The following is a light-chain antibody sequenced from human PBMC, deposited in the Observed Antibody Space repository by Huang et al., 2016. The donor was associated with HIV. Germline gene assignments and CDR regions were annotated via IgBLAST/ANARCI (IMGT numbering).Light chain of an antibody. CDR2: ATS. Sequence: DIQMTQSPSSLSASVGDRVTITCRASQGITKSLVWYQQKPGKAPKLLLFATSRLERGVPSRFSSSGSGTEFTLTISSLQPEDFATYYCQQYYNTPYTFGQGTKLEIK. CDR3: QQYYNTPYT. J-gene: IGKJ2*01. V-gene: IGKV1-NL1*01. CDR1: QGITKS.